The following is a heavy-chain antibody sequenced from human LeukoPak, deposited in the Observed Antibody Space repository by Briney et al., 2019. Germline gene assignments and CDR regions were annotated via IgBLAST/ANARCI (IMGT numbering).Heavy chain of an antibody. J-gene: IGHJ4*02. CDR3: ASVYGDYRADYFDY. CDR2: VYYTGTT. D-gene: IGHD4-17*01. Sequence: SETLSLTCNVSGGSISSTNYYWGWIRQAPGKGLEWLGNVYYTGTTYYNPSLKSRLTISVDKSKNQFSLKLSSVTAADTAVYYCASVYGDYRADYFDYWGQGTLVTVSS. CDR1: GGSISSTNYY. V-gene: IGHV4-39*07.